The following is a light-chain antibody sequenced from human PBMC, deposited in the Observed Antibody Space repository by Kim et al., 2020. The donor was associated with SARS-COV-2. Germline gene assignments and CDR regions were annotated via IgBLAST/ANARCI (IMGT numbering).Light chain of an antibody. CDR3: QQYNSYPL. CDR1: QSISSW. J-gene: IGKJ1*01. CDR2: KAS. V-gene: IGKV1-5*03. Sequence: FASVGDRVTITCRASQSISSWLAWYQQKPGKAPKLLIYKASSLESGVPSRFSGSGSGTEFTLTISSLQPDDFATYYCQQYNSYPLFGQGTKVDIK.